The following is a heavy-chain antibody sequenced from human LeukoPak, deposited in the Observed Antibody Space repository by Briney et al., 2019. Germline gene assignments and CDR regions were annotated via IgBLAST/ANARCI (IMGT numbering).Heavy chain of an antibody. CDR3: ARGLAEGFGDPGYFDY. CDR2: IYSGGST. V-gene: IGHV3-53*04. Sequence: PGGSLRLSCAASGFTVSSNYMSWVRQAPGKGLEWVSVIYSGGSTYYADSVKGRFTISRHNSKNTLYLQMNSLRAEDTAVYYCARGLAEGFGDPGYFDYWGQGTLVTVSS. J-gene: IGHJ4*02. CDR1: GFTVSSNY. D-gene: IGHD3-10*01.